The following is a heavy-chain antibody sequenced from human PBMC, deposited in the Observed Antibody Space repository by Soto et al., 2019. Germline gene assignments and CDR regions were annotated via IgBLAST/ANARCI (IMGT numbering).Heavy chain of an antibody. CDR3: ARQGYDSSGYCFDH. CDR2: IYYSGST. J-gene: IGHJ4*02. Sequence: LSLTCSVSGGSITGSSYYWGWLRQPPGKGLEWIGSIYYSGSTYYNPSLKSRVTLSADTAKNQFSLKLSSVTAADTAVYYCARQGYDSSGYCFDHWGQGTPATVSS. CDR1: GGSITGSSYY. V-gene: IGHV4-39*01. D-gene: IGHD3-22*01.